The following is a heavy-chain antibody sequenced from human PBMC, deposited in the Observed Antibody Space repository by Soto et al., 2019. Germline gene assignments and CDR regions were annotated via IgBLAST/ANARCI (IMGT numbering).Heavy chain of an antibody. CDR3: AKALGRMTMVRGVTETDY. V-gene: IGHV3-30*18. CDR1: GFTFSSYG. Sequence: QVQPVESGGGVVQPGRSLTLSCAASGFTFSSYGMHWVRQAPGKGLEWVAVVSFDAGNKYYADSVKGRFTIFRDNSNNTLFLQMNSLRTEDTALYYCAKALGRMTMVRGVTETDYWGQGTLVTVSS. J-gene: IGHJ4*02. CDR2: VSFDAGNK. D-gene: IGHD3-10*01.